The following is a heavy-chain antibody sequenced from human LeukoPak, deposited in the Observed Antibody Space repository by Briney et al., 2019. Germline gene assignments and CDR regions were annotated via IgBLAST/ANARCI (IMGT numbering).Heavy chain of an antibody. J-gene: IGHJ6*03. CDR3: ARSPLPDIVVVPYYYMDV. CDR2: IKQDGSEK. D-gene: IGHD2-2*01. V-gene: IGHV3-7*01. CDR1: GFTFSSYW. Sequence: GGSLRLSCAASGFTFSSYWMSWVRQAPGKGLEWVANIKQDGSEKYYVDSVKGRFTISRDNAKNSLYLQMNSLRAEDTAVYYCARSPLPDIVVVPYYYMDVWGKGTTVTVSS.